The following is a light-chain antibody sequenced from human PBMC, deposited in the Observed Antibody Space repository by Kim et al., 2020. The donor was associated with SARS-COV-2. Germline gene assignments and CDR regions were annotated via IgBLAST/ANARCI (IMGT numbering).Light chain of an antibody. CDR1: VLEDKY. CDR2: KDN. V-gene: IGLV3-27*01. Sequence: SVSPGQTARITCSGDVLEDKYTRWFRQRPGQAPVLLIYKDNKRPSGIPERFSGSASGTTVTLTINGAQVEDEADYFCYSATDKNLVFGGGTQLTVL. J-gene: IGLJ2*01. CDR3: YSATDKNLV.